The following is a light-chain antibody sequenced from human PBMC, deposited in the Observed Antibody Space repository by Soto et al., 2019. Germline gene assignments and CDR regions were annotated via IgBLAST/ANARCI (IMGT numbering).Light chain of an antibody. CDR2: GAS. J-gene: IGKJ5*01. Sequence: ETVMTQSPVALSVSPGERATLSSRARQNVRKNLAWYQQKPGQAHRLLIYGASTRATGIQARFSGDGSGTEFTLTIESLQSEDFVVYYCLQYDGWPLTFGQGTRLEIK. V-gene: IGKV3-15*01. CDR3: LQYDGWPLT. CDR1: QNVRKN.